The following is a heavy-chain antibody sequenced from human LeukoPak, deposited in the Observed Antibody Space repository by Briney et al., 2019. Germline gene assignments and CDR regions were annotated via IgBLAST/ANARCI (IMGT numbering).Heavy chain of an antibody. V-gene: IGHV3-23*01. J-gene: IGHJ4*02. D-gene: IGHD1-1*01. CDR3: VITTSGLQPFDF. Sequence: GGSLRLSYVPSGFTSPSSLLGWVRQAPGKGLEWVSGISSSGGDTPYADSVKGRFTISRDNSQDTVYLQMNRLRVEDTAVYYCVITTSGLQPFDFWGQGTLVTVSS. CDR2: ISSSGGDT. CDR1: GFTSPSSL.